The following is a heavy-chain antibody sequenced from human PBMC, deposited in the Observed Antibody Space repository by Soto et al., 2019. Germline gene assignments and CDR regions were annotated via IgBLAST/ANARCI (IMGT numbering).Heavy chain of an antibody. V-gene: IGHV3-7*01. D-gene: IGHD3-9*01. CDR1: GFTFSSYW. Sequence: GGSLRLSCAASGFTFSSYWMSWVRQAPGKGLEWVANIKQDGSEKYYVDSVKGRFTISRDNAKNSLYLQMNSLRAEDTAVYYCARLRTDWLGGRRPENYYYYGMDVWGQGTTVTVSS. CDR2: IKQDGSEK. CDR3: ARLRTDWLGGRRPENYYYYGMDV. J-gene: IGHJ6*02.